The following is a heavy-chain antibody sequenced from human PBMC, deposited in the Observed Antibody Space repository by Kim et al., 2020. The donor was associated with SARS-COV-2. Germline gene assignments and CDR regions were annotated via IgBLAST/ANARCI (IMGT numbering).Heavy chain of an antibody. CDR1: GFPFNVFW. CDR2: IKPDGSEG. J-gene: IGHJ4*02. V-gene: IGHV3-7*03. D-gene: IGHD3-3*01. Sequence: GGSLRLSCVVSGFPFNVFWMSWVRRAPGKGLEWVANIKPDGSEGYYAGSVRGRFTISRDNSKDSLYLEMNNLRDEDTAVYYCARDNNDLFDYWGLGTLVSVSS. CDR3: ARDNNDLFDY.